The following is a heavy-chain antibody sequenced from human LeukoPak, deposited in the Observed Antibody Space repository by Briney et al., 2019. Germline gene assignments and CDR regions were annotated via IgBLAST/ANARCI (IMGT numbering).Heavy chain of an antibody. V-gene: IGHV4-39*01. CDR1: GGSISSSSYY. J-gene: IGHJ4*02. D-gene: IGHD4-11*01. Sequence: SETLSLTCTVSGGSISSSSYYWGWIRQPPGKGLEWIGSIYYSGSTYYNPSLKSRVTISVDTSKNQFSLKLSSVTAADTAVYYCARNPYDYSLDYWGQGTLVTVSS. CDR2: IYYSGST. CDR3: ARNPYDYSLDY.